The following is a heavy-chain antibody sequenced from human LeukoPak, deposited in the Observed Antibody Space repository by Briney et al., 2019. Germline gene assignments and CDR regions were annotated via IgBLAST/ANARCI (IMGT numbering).Heavy chain of an antibody. Sequence: SETLSLTCAVYGGSFSDYYWSWIRQPPGKGLEWIGEIKHGGSTDYNPSLKSRVPLSVDTSKNQFSLKLTSVTAADTAVYYCARDGYSTPDVWGQGTTVTVSS. CDR2: IKHGGST. CDR3: ARDGYSTPDV. J-gene: IGHJ6*02. D-gene: IGHD6-13*01. CDR1: GGSFSDYY. V-gene: IGHV4-34*01.